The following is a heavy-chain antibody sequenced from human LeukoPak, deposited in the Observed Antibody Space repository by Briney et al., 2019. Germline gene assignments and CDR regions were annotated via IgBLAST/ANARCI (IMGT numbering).Heavy chain of an antibody. Sequence: GGSLRLSCAASGFTFSTYDMHWVRQVTGKGLEWVSAIGTGDDTYYLGSVKGRFTISRENAKNVLYLQMSSLRAEDTAVYYCAREIRESVVTRHYYYGIDVWGQGTTVTVSS. J-gene: IGHJ6*02. CDR2: IGTGDDT. CDR1: GFTFSTYD. CDR3: AREIRESVVTRHYYYGIDV. D-gene: IGHD2-15*01. V-gene: IGHV3-13*01.